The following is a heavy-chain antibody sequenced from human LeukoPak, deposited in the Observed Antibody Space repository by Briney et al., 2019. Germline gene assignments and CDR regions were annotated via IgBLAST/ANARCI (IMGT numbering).Heavy chain of an antibody. CDR2: ISWNSGSI. Sequence: GGSLRLSCAASGFTFDDYAMHWVRQAPGKGLEGVSGISWNSGSIGYADSVKGRFTISRDNAKNSLYLQMNSLRAEDTAVYYCARVMEYYYYYMDVWGKGTTVTISS. CDR1: GFTFDDYA. D-gene: IGHD3-3*01. CDR3: ARVMEYYYYYMDV. V-gene: IGHV3-9*01. J-gene: IGHJ6*03.